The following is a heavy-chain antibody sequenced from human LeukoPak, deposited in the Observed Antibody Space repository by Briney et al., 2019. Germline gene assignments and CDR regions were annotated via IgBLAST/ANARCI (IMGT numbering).Heavy chain of an antibody. J-gene: IGHJ4*02. D-gene: IGHD2-2*01. CDR3: ARQSFYCSSTSCYGAFDC. V-gene: IGHV4-59*08. Sequence: KSSETLSLTCTVSGGSISSYYWSWTRQPPGKGLEWIGYIYYSGSTNYNPSLKSRVTISVDTSKNQFSLKLSSVTAADTAVYYCARQSFYCSSTSCYGAFDCWGQGTLVTVSS. CDR2: IYYSGST. CDR1: GGSISSYY.